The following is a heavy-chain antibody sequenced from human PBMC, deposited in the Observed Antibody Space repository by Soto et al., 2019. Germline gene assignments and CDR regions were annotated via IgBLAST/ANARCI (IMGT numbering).Heavy chain of an antibody. CDR1: GGSISSGDYY. V-gene: IGHV4-30-4*01. D-gene: IGHD1-1*01. CDR2: IYYSGST. J-gene: IGHJ4*02. Sequence: TLSLTCTVSGGSISSGDYYWSWIRQPPGKGLEWIGYIYYSGSTYYNPSLKSRVTISVDTSKNQFSLKLSSVTAADTAVYYCARVGENWNYFDYWGQGTLVTVAS. CDR3: ARVGENWNYFDY.